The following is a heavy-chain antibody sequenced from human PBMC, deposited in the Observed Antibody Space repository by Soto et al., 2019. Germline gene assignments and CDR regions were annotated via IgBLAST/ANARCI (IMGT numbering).Heavy chain of an antibody. D-gene: IGHD2-2*01. CDR2: ISSSSSYI. J-gene: IGHJ4*02. V-gene: IGHV3-21*01. Sequence: EVQLVESGGGLVKPGGSLRLSCAASGFTFSSYSMNWVRQAPGKGLEWVSSISSSSSYIYYADSVKGRFTISRDNAKNSLYLQMNSLRAEDTAVYYCARVGSGGSSTSTWWGQGTLVTVSS. CDR3: ARVGSGGSSTSTW. CDR1: GFTFSSYS.